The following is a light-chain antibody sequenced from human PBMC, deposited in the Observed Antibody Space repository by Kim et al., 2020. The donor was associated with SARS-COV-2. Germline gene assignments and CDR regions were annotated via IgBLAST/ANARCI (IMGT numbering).Light chain of an antibody. CDR1: SLRSYY. Sequence: SSELTQDPAVSVALGQTVRITCQGDSLRSYYTTWYQQKSGQAPIVVVYGKNNRPSGIPDRFSGSSSGNTASLTITGTQAGDEADYYCNSRDNNDYVLFGGGTRLTVL. CDR2: GKN. V-gene: IGLV3-19*01. CDR3: NSRDNNDYVL. J-gene: IGLJ2*01.